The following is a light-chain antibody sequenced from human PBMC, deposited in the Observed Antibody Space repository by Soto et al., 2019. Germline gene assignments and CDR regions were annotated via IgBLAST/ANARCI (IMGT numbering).Light chain of an antibody. J-gene: IGLJ1*01. V-gene: IGLV2-14*01. CDR3: SSFTTSSTFV. CDR2: DVS. CDR1: SSDVGRFNF. Sequence: QSALAQPASVSGSPGQSITISCTGTSSDVGRFNFVSWFQQHPGKAPKPLIYDVSNWPSGASDRFSGSKSGNTASLTISGLQAEDEADYYCSSFTTSSTFVFGNGTKITVL.